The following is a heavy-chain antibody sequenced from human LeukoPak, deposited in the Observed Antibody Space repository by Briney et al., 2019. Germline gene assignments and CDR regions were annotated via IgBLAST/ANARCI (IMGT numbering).Heavy chain of an antibody. CDR2: ISSSGSTI. D-gene: IGHD6-19*01. CDR3: ARPNSSGWYSDDY. V-gene: IGHV3-48*03. J-gene: IGHJ4*02. Sequence: AGGSLRLSCAASGFTFSSYEMNWVRQAPGKGLEWVSYISSSGSTIYYADSVKGRFTISRDNAKNSLYLQMNSLRAEDTAAYYCARPNSSGWYSDDYWGQGTLVTVSS. CDR1: GFTFSSYE.